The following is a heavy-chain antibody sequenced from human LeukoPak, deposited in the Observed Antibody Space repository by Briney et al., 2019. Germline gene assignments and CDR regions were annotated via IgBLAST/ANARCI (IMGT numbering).Heavy chain of an antibody. CDR2: IIPIFGTA. CDR3: ARVGYYDSSGTQGDY. CDR1: GGTFSSYA. Sequence: SVKVSCKASGGTFSSYAISWVRQAHGQGLEWMGGIIPIFGTANYAQKFQGRVTITADESTSTAYMELSSLRSEDTAVYYCARVGYYDSSGTQGDYWGQGTLVTVSS. D-gene: IGHD3-22*01. J-gene: IGHJ4*02. V-gene: IGHV1-69*13.